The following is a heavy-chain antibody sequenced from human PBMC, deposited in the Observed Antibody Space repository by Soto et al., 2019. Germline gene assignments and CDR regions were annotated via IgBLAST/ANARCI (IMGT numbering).Heavy chain of an antibody. Sequence: ASVKVSCKASGGTFSSYAISWVRQAPGQGLEWMGGIIPIFGTANYAQKFQGRVTITTDKSASTAYMDLSSLRSEDTAVYYCARGIAPGQLDPWGQGTLVTVSS. CDR2: IIPIFGTA. V-gene: IGHV1-69*05. CDR3: ARGIAPGQLDP. CDR1: GGTFSSYA. D-gene: IGHD2-15*01. J-gene: IGHJ5*02.